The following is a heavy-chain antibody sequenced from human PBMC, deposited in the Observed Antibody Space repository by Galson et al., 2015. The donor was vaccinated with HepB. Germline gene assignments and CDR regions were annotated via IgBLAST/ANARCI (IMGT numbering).Heavy chain of an antibody. CDR2: IYYTGNT. CDR3: ARATTETLTYGMDV. V-gene: IGHV4-34*01. D-gene: IGHD1-1*01. Sequence: ETLSLTCAVYGGSFSDYSWNWIRQPPGKGLEWIACIYYTGNTYYNPSLKSRVTISVDASKIHFSLKLSSVTAADTAVYYCARATTETLTYGMDVWGQGTTVAVSS. CDR1: GGSFSDYS. J-gene: IGHJ6*02.